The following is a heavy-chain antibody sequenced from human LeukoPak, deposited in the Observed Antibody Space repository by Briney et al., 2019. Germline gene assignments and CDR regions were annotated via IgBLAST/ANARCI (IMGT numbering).Heavy chain of an antibody. Sequence: ASVKVSCKASGYTFTSYGISWVRQAPGQGLEWMGWINPNSGGTNYAQKFQGRVTMTRDTSISTAYMELSRLRSDDTAVYYCARVYCSSTSCRWFDPWGQGTLVTVSS. CDR3: ARVYCSSTSCRWFDP. CDR1: GYTFTSYG. V-gene: IGHV1-2*02. J-gene: IGHJ5*02. D-gene: IGHD2-2*01. CDR2: INPNSGGT.